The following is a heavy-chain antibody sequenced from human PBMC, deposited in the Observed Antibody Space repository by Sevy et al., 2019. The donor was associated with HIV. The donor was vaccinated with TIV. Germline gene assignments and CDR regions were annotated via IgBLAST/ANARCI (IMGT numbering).Heavy chain of an antibody. V-gene: IGHV3-74*01. CDR3: ARGSSYYYYMDV. J-gene: IGHJ6*03. CDR2: INSDGSST. Sequence: GGSLRLSCAASVFTFSSYWMHWVRQAPGKGLVWVSRINSDGSSTSYADSVKGRFTISRDNAKNTLYLQMNSLRAEDTAVYYCARGSSYYYYMDVWGKGTTVTVSS. CDR1: VFTFSSYW.